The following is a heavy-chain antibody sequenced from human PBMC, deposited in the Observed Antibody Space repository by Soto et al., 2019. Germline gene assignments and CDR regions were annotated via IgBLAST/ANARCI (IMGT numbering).Heavy chain of an antibody. D-gene: IGHD6-19*01. Sequence: QAQLEQSGGEVKKPGSSVKVSCKASRDAFSKFIVTWVRQAPGLGLEWVGGIIPIYGTANYAQKFQGRVTITADESTSTSSMEVNNLRSEDTAVYYCAKVRYSSPMGYYYGMDVWGQGTTVTVSS. CDR3: AKVRYSSPMGYYYGMDV. V-gene: IGHV1-69*01. CDR1: RDAFSKFI. CDR2: IIPIYGTA. J-gene: IGHJ6*02.